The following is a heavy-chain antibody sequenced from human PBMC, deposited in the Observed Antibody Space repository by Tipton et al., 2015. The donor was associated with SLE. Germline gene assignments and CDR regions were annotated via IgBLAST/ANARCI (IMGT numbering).Heavy chain of an antibody. J-gene: IGHJ5*02. CDR1: GASISSFY. V-gene: IGHV4-59*01. CDR2: IYHSGST. Sequence: TLSLTCTVSGASISSFYWSWIRQAPGEGLEWIGQIYHSGSTNYNPSLKSRVTLSIDTSKKQFSLKLTSVSDADTAIYYCARHVAVAGTGGWFDPWGQGTLVTVSS. CDR3: ARHVAVAGTGGWFDP. D-gene: IGHD6-19*01.